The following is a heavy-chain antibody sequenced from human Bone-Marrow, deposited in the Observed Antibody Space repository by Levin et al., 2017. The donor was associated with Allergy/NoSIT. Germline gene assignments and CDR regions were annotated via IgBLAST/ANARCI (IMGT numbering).Heavy chain of an antibody. V-gene: IGHV3-23*01. CDR1: GFTFSSYA. J-gene: IGHJ4*02. CDR3: AKDRAVTTVSFIPGYSYGCLFDY. Sequence: GGSLRLSCAASGFTFSSYAMSWVRQAPGKGLEWVSAISGSGGSTYYADSVKGRFTISRDNSKNTLYLQMNSLRAEDTAVYYCAKDRAVTTVSFIPGYSYGCLFDYWGQGTLVTVSS. CDR2: ISGSGGST. D-gene: IGHD5-18*01.